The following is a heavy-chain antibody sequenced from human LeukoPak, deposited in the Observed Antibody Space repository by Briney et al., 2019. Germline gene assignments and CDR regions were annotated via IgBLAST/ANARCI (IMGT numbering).Heavy chain of an antibody. V-gene: IGHV3-7*03. CDR1: GLTFSSSW. J-gene: IGHJ4*02. Sequence: GGSLRLSCAVSGLTFSSSWMDWVRQAPGKGLEWVASINPDGNKKYSADSVKGRFTISRDNAENSLYLQMNSLRVEDTAVYYCARDLGYCTNGVCHTRFDYWGQGTLVAVSS. D-gene: IGHD2-8*01. CDR3: ARDLGYCTNGVCHTRFDY. CDR2: INPDGNKK.